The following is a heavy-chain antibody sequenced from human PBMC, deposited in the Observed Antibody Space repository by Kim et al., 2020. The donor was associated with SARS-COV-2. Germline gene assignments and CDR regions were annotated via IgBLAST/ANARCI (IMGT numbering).Heavy chain of an antibody. Sequence: DEYYVDSVKGRFTISRDNAKKSLYVQLNSLRVEDTAMYYCAVAGAGDFDIWGQGTAVTVSS. J-gene: IGHJ3*02. CDR2: DE. CDR3: AVAGAGDFDI. V-gene: IGHV3-7*01. D-gene: IGHD6-19*01.